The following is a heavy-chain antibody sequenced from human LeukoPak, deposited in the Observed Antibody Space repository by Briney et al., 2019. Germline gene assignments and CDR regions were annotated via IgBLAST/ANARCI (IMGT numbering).Heavy chain of an antibody. CDR2: INHSGST. CDR1: GGSFSVYY. J-gene: IGHJ6*03. V-gene: IGHV4-34*01. D-gene: IGHD1-14*01. Sequence: PSETLSLTCAVYGGSFSVYYWSWIRQPPGKGLEWIGEINHSGSTYYNPSLKSRVTISVDTSKNQFSLKLSSVTAADTAVYYCARGSEVHYYSYYMDVWGKGTTVTVSS. CDR3: ARGSEVHYYSYYMDV.